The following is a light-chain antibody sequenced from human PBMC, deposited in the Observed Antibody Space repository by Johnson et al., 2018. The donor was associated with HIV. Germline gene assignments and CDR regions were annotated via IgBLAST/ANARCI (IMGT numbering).Light chain of an antibody. CDR1: SSNIGNNY. J-gene: IGLJ1*01. Sequence: QSVLTQPPSVSAAPGQKVTISCSGSSSNIGNNYVSWYQQLPGTAPKLLIYENNKRPSGIPDRFSGSKSGTSATLGITGLQTGDEADYYCGTWVTSLSVVGFFVTGTTVPVL. V-gene: IGLV1-51*01. CDR3: GTWVTSLSVVGF. CDR2: ENN.